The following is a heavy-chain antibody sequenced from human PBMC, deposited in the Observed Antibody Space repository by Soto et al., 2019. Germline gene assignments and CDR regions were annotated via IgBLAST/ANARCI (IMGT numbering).Heavy chain of an antibody. J-gene: IGHJ6*02. CDR3: ARHGPHLRYSSGSGYYYYYGMDV. CDR1: GYSFTSYW. Sequence: PGESLKISCKGSGYSFTSYWISWVRQMPGKGLEWMGRIDPSDSYTNYSPSFQGHVTISADKSISTAYLQWSSLKASDTAMYYCARHGPHLRYSSGSGYYYYYGMDVWGQGTTVTVSS. D-gene: IGHD6-19*01. V-gene: IGHV5-10-1*01. CDR2: IDPSDSYT.